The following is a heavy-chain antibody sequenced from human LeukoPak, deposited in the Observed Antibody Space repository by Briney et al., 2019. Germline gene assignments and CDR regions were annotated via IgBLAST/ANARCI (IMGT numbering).Heavy chain of an antibody. D-gene: IGHD3-10*02. CDR3: AELGITMIGGV. CDR2: IGGSGSPI. J-gene: IGHJ6*04. V-gene: IGHV3-48*03. CDR1: GFTFSSYE. Sequence: GGSLRLSCAASGFTFSSYEMNWVRQAPGKGLEWVSYIGGSGSPIYYADSVKGRFTISRDNAKNSLYLQMNSLRAEDTAVYYCAELGITMIGGVWGKGTTVTISS.